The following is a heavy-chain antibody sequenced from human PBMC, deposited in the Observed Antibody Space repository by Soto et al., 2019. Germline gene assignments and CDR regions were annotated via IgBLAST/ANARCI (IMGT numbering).Heavy chain of an antibody. V-gene: IGHV3-21*03. D-gene: IGHD3-22*01. J-gene: IGHJ6*02. Sequence: GGSLRLSCSTSGLTFSDYSMNWIRQAPGKGLEWVSSVSGLSDYIYYADSVKGRFTISRDNAEDSLYLQMNSLRAEDTGVYFCARDTVVAGMDVWGQGTTVTVSS. CDR1: GLTFSDYS. CDR2: VSGLSDYI. CDR3: ARDTVVAGMDV.